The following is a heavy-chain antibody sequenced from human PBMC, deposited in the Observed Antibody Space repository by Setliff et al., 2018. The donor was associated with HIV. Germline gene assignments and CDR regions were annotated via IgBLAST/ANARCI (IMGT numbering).Heavy chain of an antibody. CDR3: ASTWSRVPYYLMDV. V-gene: IGHV1-8*02. Sequence: ASVKVSCKPSGYTFTTYGLSWVRQAPGQGLEWMGWMNPNSGNTGYEPKFQGRVTMTRDTSINTAYMELSSLTSDDTAVYYCASTWSRVPYYLMDVWGQGTTVTVSS. D-gene: IGHD2-8*02. CDR1: GYTFTTYG. CDR2: MNPNSGNT. J-gene: IGHJ6*02.